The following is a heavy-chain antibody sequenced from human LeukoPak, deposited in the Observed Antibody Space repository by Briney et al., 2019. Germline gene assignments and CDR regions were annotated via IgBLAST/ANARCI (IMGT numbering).Heavy chain of an antibody. J-gene: IGHJ4*02. CDR1: GGTFTSYD. CDR3: ARGFMSSGWTYFDC. CDR2: MNPNSGNT. D-gene: IGHD6-19*01. Sequence: RASVKVSCKAYGGTFTSYDINWVRQATGQGFEWMGWMNPNSGNTGYAQKFQGRVTITRNTSISTAYMELSSLRSEDTAVYYCARGFMSSGWTYFDCWGQGTLVTVSS. V-gene: IGHV1-8*03.